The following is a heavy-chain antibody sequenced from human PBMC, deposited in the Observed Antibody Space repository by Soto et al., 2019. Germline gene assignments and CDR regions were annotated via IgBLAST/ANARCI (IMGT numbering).Heavy chain of an antibody. V-gene: IGHV4-30-2*01. CDR2: IYHSGST. D-gene: IGHD2-21*02. J-gene: IGHJ4*02. Sequence: QLQLQESGSGLVKPSQTLSLTCAVSGGSISSGGYSWSWIRQPPGKGLEWIGYIYHSGSTYYNPSLKSRVTISVDRSKNQFSLKLSSVTAADTAVYYCARGGYDRAYCGGDCYYFDYWGQGTLVTVSS. CDR1: GGSISSGGYS. CDR3: ARGGYDRAYCGGDCYYFDY.